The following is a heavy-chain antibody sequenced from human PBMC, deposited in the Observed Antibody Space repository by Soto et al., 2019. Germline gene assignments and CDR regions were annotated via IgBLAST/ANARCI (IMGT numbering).Heavy chain of an antibody. V-gene: IGHV1-8*01. CDR1: GYTFTSYA. CDR3: ARSVEWLASFDY. Sequence: QVQLVQSGAEVKKPGASVKVSCKASGYTFTSYAINCVRQATGQGLEWMGWMNPNSGNTGYAQKFQGRVTMTRKTSMCTGSMALSSLRSEDTAVYYCARSVEWLASFDYWGQGTLVTVSS. J-gene: IGHJ4*02. D-gene: IGHD6-19*01. CDR2: MNPNSGNT.